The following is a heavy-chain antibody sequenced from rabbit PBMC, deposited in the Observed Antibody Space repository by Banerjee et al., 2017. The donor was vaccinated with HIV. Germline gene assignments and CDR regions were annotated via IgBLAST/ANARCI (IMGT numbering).Heavy chain of an antibody. J-gene: IGHJ4*01. CDR3: AGGYTGYDGFGYAINL. V-gene: IGHV1S47*01. CDR1: GIDFSTYG. CDR2: IYPNYGST. D-gene: IGHD7-1*01. Sequence: QEQLVESGGGLVTLGGSLKLSCKASGIDFSTYGISWVRQAPGTGLEWIAYIYPNYGSTDYASWVNGRFTISLDNAQNTVFLQMTSLTAADTATYFCAGGYTGYDGFGYAINLWGPGTLVTVS.